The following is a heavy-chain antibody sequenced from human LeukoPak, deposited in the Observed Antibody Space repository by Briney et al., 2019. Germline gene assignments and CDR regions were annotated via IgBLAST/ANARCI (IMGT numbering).Heavy chain of an antibody. CDR3: ARESGIAVAGWFDY. CDR2: ISYDGSNK. CDR1: GFTFSSYA. J-gene: IGHJ4*02. D-gene: IGHD6-19*01. V-gene: IGHV3-30-3*01. Sequence: PGGSLRLSCAASGFTFSSYAMHWVRQAPSKGLEWVAVISYDGSNKYYADSVKGRFTISRDNSKNTLYLQMNSLRAEDTAVYYCARESGIAVAGWFDYWGQGTLVTVSS.